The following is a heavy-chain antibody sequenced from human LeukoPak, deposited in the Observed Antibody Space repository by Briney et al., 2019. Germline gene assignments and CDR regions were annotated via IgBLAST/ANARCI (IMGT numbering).Heavy chain of an antibody. V-gene: IGHV1-2*02. CDR1: GYTFTVRY. CDR3: ARDHDYGPDY. J-gene: IGHJ4*02. CDR2: IKPDSGAT. D-gene: IGHD4/OR15-4a*01. Sequence: GASLKLSCKASGYTFTVRYLHWLRQAPGQGLEWMGWIKPDSGATNFAHNFQGRVTMTSDTSINTAYMELSSLTSDDTAVYYCARDHDYGPDYWGQGTLVTVSA.